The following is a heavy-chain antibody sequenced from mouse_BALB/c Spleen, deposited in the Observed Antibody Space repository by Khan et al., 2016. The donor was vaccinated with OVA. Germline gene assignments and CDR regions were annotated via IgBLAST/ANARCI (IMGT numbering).Heavy chain of an antibody. D-gene: IGHD2-14*01. CDR1: GYTFTSYW. J-gene: IGHJ4*01. V-gene: IGHV1S81*02. CDR2: INPSNGST. CDR3: ARFPYYRYDEGYYGTDY. Sequence: QVQLQQPGAELVKPGASVKLSCKASGYTFTSYWMHWVKQRPGQGLEWIGEINPSNGSTNYNEKFKSKATLTVEKSSSTAYMQLSSLTSEDSADYYCARFPYYRYDEGYYGTDYWGQGTSVTVSS.